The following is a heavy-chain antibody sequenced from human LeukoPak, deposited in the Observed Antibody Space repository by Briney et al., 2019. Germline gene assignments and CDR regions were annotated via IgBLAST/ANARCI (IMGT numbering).Heavy chain of an antibody. J-gene: IGHJ3*02. CDR3: AKRLRDIVGARNAFDI. V-gene: IGHV3-23*01. Sequence: SGGSLRLSCAASGFTFSRNAMSWVRQAPGKGLEWVPAISGSGGSTDYADSVKGRFTISRDNSKNTLYLQMSSLRAEDTAVYYCAKRLRDIVGARNAFDIWGQGTMVSVSS. CDR2: ISGSGGST. CDR1: GFTFSRNA. D-gene: IGHD1-26*01.